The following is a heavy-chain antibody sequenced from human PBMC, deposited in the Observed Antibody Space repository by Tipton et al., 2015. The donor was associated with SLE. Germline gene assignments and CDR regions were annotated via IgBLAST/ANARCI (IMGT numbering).Heavy chain of an antibody. CDR2: ISSSSSYI. CDR3: ASEDHCSGGSCYSGFDY. V-gene: IGHV3-21*04. CDR1: GFTFDDYG. J-gene: IGHJ4*02. D-gene: IGHD2-15*01. Sequence: GSLRLSCAASGFTFDDYGMSWVRQAPGKGLEWASSISSSSSYIYYADSVKGRFTISRDNAKNSLYLQMNSLRAEDTAVYYCASEDHCSGGSCYSGFDYWGQGTLVTVSS.